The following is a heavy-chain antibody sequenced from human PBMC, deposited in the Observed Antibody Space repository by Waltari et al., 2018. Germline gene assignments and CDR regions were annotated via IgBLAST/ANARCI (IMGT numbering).Heavy chain of an antibody. Sequence: EVHLVESGGGLVQPGGSLRLSCAASGFPFCRSCLFWVRQAPGKGLEWVANINQDGNKLYYVDSVEGRFTISRDNAKNSLYLQMNSLRAEDTAVYYCARDQMVTVTDDNWFDSWGQGNLVTVSS. CDR1: GFPFCRSC. CDR3: ARDQMVTVTDDNWFDS. D-gene: IGHD4-17*01. CDR2: INQDGNKL. J-gene: IGHJ5*01. V-gene: IGHV3-7*01.